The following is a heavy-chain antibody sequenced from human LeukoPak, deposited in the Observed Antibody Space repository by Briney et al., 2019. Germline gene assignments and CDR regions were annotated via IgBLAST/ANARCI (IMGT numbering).Heavy chain of an antibody. D-gene: IGHD2-21*02. CDR1: GFTFSSYA. J-gene: IGHJ4*02. CDR2: ISGSGST. V-gene: IGHV3-23*01. CDR3: ARVRVVTALGYFDY. Sequence: GGSLRLSCAASGFTFSSYAMTWVRQAPGKGLEWVSAISGSGSTYYADSVKGRFTISRDNAKNSLYLQMNSLRAEDTAVYYCARVRVVTALGYFDYWGQGTLVTVSS.